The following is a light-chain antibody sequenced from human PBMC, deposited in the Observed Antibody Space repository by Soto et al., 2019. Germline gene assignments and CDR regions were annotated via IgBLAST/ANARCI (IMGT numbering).Light chain of an antibody. CDR3: QQYYTTPRT. CDR1: RNLLYSSNNKNY. J-gene: IGKJ2*01. V-gene: IGKV4-1*01. CDR2: WAS. Sequence: DIVMTQSPDSLAVSLGERATINSKSSRNLLYSSNNKNYFAWYQQKPGQPPKLLIYWASTRESGVPDRFSGSGSGTDFTLTIGSLQAEDVAVYYCQQYYTTPRTFGQGTKLEI.